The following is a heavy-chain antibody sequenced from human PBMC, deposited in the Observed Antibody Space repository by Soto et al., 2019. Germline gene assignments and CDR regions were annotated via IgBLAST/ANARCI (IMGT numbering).Heavy chain of an antibody. CDR2: IYYSGST. J-gene: IGHJ6*02. V-gene: IGHV4-39*01. Sequence: PSETLSLTCTVSGGSISSSSYYWGWIRQPPGKGLEWIGSIYYSGSTYYNPSLKSRVTISVDTSKNQFSLKLSSVTAADTAVYYCAITKAFTSYYYYDMDVWGQGTTVTVSS. CDR3: AITKAFTSYYYYDMDV. CDR1: GGSISSSSYY. D-gene: IGHD3-3*01.